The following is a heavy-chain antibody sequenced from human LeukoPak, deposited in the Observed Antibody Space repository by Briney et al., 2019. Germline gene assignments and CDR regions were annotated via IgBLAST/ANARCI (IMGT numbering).Heavy chain of an antibody. CDR3: ARTPPYGGVDY. V-gene: IGHV1-2*02. CDR1: GSKVSGKD. D-gene: IGHD4-23*01. Sequence: ASVNPSCTASGSKVSGKDMHWGRQSPRHGVEWVCGVNPNSGCTNNAQNFQCRLTMTRDTSISAAYLELSRLRSGDTAVYYCARTPPYGGVDYWGQGTLVTVSS. J-gene: IGHJ4*02. CDR2: VNPNSGCT.